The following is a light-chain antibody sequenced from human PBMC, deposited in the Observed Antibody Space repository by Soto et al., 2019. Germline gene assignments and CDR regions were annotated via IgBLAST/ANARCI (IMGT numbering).Light chain of an antibody. Sequence: QSVLTQPPSASGTPGQRVTISCSGNRSNIGSNTVNWYQQLPGTAPKLLIYSNNQRPSGVPDRFSGSKSGTSASLAISGLQSEDEADYYCAAWDDSLNGVVFGGGTQLTVL. V-gene: IGLV1-44*01. CDR3: AAWDDSLNGVV. CDR1: RSNIGSNT. J-gene: IGLJ2*01. CDR2: SNN.